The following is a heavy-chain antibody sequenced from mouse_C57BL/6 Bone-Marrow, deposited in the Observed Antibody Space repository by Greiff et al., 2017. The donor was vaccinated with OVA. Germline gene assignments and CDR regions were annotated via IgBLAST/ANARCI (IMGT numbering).Heavy chain of an antibody. CDR2: IYPGDGST. Sequence: VQLQQSGPELVKPGASVKLSCKASGYTFTSYDINWVKQRPGQGLEWIGRIYPGDGSTNYNGKFKGKATVTVDTSSSTAYMELRSLTSEDSAVYFCARWDYYNHRYAYWGQGKLVTVSA. D-gene: IGHD2-12*01. J-gene: IGHJ3*01. V-gene: IGHV1-85*01. CDR1: GYTFTSYD. CDR3: ARWDYYNHRYAY.